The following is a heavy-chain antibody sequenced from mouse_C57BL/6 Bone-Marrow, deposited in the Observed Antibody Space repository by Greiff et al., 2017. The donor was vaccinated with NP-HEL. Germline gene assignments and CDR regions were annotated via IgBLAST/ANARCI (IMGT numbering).Heavy chain of an antibody. V-gene: IGHV1-64*01. J-gene: IGHJ4*01. Sequence: QVQLKESGAELVKPGASVKLSCKASGYTFTSYWMHWVKQRPGQGLEWIGMIHPNSGSTNYNEKFKSKATLTVDKSSSTAYMQLSSLTSEDSAVYYCARGLWSDMDYWGQGTSVTVSS. D-gene: IGHD1-1*02. CDR3: ARGLWSDMDY. CDR2: IHPNSGST. CDR1: GYTFTSYW.